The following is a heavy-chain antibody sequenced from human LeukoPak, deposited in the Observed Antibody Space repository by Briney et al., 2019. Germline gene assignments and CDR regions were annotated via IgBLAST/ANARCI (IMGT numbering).Heavy chain of an antibody. V-gene: IGHV4-39*06. D-gene: IGHD3-3*01. CDR1: GGSISSYY. CDR3: VREGYDFNNWFDP. J-gene: IGHJ5*02. CDR2: IHHSGTM. Sequence: PSETLSLTCTVSGGSISSYYWGWIRQPPGKGLEWIGSIHHSGTMYYYNPSLKSRVTISGDTSKNQFTLQLTSVTAADTAVYYCVREGYDFNNWFDPWGQGTPVTVSS.